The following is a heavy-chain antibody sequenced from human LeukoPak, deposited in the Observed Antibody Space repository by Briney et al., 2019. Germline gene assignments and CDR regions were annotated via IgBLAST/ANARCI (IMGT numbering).Heavy chain of an antibody. Sequence: SETLSLTCTVSGGSLGSYHWSWIRQSPGRGLEWIGYVSYTGISDYNPSLKSRVTISIDTSKDQFSLKLTSVTAADTASYYCATTGGYSYGTFDYWGQGIPVTVSS. CDR3: ATTGGYSYGTFDY. J-gene: IGHJ4*02. D-gene: IGHD5-18*01. V-gene: IGHV4-59*08. CDR1: GGSLGSYH. CDR2: VSYTGIS.